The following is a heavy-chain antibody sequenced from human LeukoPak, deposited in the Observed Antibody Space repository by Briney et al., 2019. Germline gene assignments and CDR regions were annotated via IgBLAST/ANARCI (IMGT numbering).Heavy chain of an antibody. CDR3: ARDHGRYGSGSYYRRSVERRFDY. CDR2: ISAYNGNT. Sequence: ASVKVSCKASGYTFTSYGISWVRQAPGRGLEWMGWISAYNGNTNYAQKLQGRVTMTTDTSTSTAYMELRSLRSDDTAVYYCARDHGRYGSGSYYRRSVERRFDYWGQGTLVTASS. J-gene: IGHJ4*02. D-gene: IGHD3-10*01. CDR1: GYTFTSYG. V-gene: IGHV1-18*01.